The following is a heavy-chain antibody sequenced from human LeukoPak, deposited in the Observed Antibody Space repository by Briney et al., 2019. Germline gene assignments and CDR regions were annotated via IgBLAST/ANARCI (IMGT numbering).Heavy chain of an antibody. CDR2: MFYTGNS. D-gene: IGHD4/OR15-4a*01. V-gene: IGHV4-39*01. CDR3: ARHSRVLATIMECFHH. Sequence: SETLSLTCTVSGDSISSPSHYWVWIRQPPGKGLEWIGSMFYTGNSYYNPSLKTRANIFVDTSKNQFSLWLSSVTAADTAVCYCARHSRVLATIMECFHHWGQGTLVTVSS. J-gene: IGHJ1*01. CDR1: GDSISSPSHY.